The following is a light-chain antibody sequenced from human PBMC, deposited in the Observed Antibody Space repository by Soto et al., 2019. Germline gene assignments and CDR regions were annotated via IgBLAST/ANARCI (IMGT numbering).Light chain of an antibody. CDR2: VAS. CDR1: PGSRST. V-gene: IGKV3-15*01. Sequence: EIGRPISPATLSASPGERVTLSCTASPGSRSTLAWYQQRPGQAPRLLIFVASTRATGIPARFTGSGSGTEFTLTISSLQSEDFAIYYCQQYNNWPLTFGEGTKLAIK. CDR3: QQYNNWPLT. J-gene: IGKJ4*01.